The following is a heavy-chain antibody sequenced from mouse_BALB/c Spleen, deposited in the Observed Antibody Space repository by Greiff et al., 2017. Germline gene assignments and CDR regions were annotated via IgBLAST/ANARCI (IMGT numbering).Heavy chain of an antibody. CDR3: NYYGYGEYYFDY. J-gene: IGHJ2*01. D-gene: IGHD1-2*01. CDR2: INPSNGGT. Sequence: VQLQQSGAELVKPGASVKLSCKASGYTFTSYYMYWVKQRPGQGLEWIGEINPSNGGTNFNEKFKSKATLTVDKSSSTAYMQLSSLTSEDSAVYYCNYYGYGEYYFDYWGQGTTLTVSS. V-gene: IGHV1S81*02. CDR1: GYTFTSYY.